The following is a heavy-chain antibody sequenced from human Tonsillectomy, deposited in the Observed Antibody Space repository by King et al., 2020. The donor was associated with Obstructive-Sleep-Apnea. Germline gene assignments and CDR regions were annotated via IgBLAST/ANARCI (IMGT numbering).Heavy chain of an antibody. CDR1: GFTFRSYS. D-gene: IGHD3-22*01. CDR2: ISISSSYI. Sequence: VQLVESGGGLVKPGGSLRLSCAASGFTFRSYSMNWFSQAPGRGLEWGSSISISSSYIYSADSVEGRFTIARDNAKNSQYLQMNSLSAVDTAVYYCARAHYYDSSGAGDYWGQGTLVTVSS. CDR3: ARAHYYDSSGAGDY. V-gene: IGHV3-21*01. J-gene: IGHJ4*02.